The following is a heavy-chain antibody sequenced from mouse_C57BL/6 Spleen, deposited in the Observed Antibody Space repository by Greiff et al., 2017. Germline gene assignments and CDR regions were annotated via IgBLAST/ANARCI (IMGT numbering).Heavy chain of an antibody. D-gene: IGHD1-1*01. CDR3: ARRGILRVFDY. V-gene: IGHV1-26*01. CDR1: GYTFTDSY. Sequence: VQLQQSGPELVKPGASVKISCKASGYTFTDSYMNWVKQSHGKSLEWIGDINPNNGGTSYNQQFKGKATLTVDKSSSTAYMELRSLTSEDSAVYYCARRGILRVFDYWGQGTTLTVSS. CDR2: INPNNGGT. J-gene: IGHJ2*01.